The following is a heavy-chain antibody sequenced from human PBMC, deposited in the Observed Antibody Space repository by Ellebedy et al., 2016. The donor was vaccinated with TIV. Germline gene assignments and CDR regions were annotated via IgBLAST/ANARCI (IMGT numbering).Heavy chain of an antibody. CDR3: ARQKMSSRFDY. CDR1: GYSFTSYW. CDR2: IYPGDSDT. D-gene: IGHD6-6*01. Sequence: GESLKISWKGSGYSFTSYWIGLVRQLPGKGLEWMGIIYPGDSDTRYSPSFQGQVTISADKSISTAYLQWSSLKASDTAMYYCARQKMSSRFDYWGQGTLVTVSS. V-gene: IGHV5-51*01. J-gene: IGHJ4*02.